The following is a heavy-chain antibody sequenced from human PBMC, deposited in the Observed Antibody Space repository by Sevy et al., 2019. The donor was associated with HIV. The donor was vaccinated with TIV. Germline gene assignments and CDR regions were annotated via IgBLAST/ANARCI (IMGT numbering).Heavy chain of an antibody. D-gene: IGHD5-12*01. J-gene: IGHJ5*02. CDR1: GGSMNSHY. CDR3: ARAWDIVSTAHYNWFDP. V-gene: IGHV4-59*11. Sequence: SETLSLTCSVSGGSMNSHYWSWIRQPPGKGLEWIGFVYYSGSTNYNPSFKGRVSISIDTSRDQFSLKLTSITAADTAVYFCARAWDIVSTAHYNWFDPWGQGTLVTVSS. CDR2: VYYSGST.